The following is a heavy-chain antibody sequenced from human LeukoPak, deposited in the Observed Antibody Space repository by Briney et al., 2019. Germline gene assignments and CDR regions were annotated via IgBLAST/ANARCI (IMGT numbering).Heavy chain of an antibody. Sequence: SVKVSCKASGGTFSSYAISWVRQAPGQGLEWMGGFDPEDGETIYAQKFQGRVTMTEDTSTDTAYMELSSLRSEDTAVYYCATANIVVVPAAIRYYYYGMDVWGQGTTVTVSS. V-gene: IGHV1-24*01. CDR3: ATANIVVVPAAIRYYYYGMDV. CDR2: FDPEDGET. J-gene: IGHJ6*02. CDR1: GGTFSSYA. D-gene: IGHD2-2*02.